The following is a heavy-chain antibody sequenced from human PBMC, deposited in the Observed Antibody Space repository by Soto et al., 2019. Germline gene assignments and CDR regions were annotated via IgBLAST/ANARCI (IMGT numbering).Heavy chain of an antibody. CDR3: AEGGGVGVAGSAAFDM. V-gene: IGHV1-2*02. J-gene: IGHJ3*02. D-gene: IGHD3-3*01. CDR2: INPATGAA. Sequence: QLHLVQSGAVVKKPGASVTVSCSASGYPVTAYYMHWVRQAPGRGLEWMGGINPATGAAKYTQTFQGRVTRTGNTPPSKVLRDWGGWPSEATAVFYCAEGGGVGVAGSAAFDMWGQGTLVTVSS. CDR1: GYPVTAYY.